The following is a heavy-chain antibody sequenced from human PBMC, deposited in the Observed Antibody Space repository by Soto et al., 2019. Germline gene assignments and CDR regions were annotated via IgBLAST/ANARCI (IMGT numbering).Heavy chain of an antibody. CDR1: GFSLSTGGVG. Sequence: SGPTLVNPTQTLTLTCTFSGFSLSTGGVGVGWIRQPPGKALELFALIYWDDDKRYSPSLKSRLTITKDTSENQIVLTMTDMGPVDTATYYCAHRGYSSTWYRNYFDYWGQGSLVTVSS. CDR3: AHRGYSSTWYRNYFDY. V-gene: IGHV2-5*02. J-gene: IGHJ4*02. CDR2: IYWDDDK. D-gene: IGHD6-13*01.